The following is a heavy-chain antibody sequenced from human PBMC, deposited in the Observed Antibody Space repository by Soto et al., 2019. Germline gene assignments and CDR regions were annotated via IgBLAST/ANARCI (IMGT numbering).Heavy chain of an antibody. CDR3: ARPGHYYYGSGSYYSDAFDI. CDR2: IYPGDSDT. V-gene: IGHV5-51*01. CDR1: GYSFTTYW. Sequence: GESLKISGKGSGYSFTTYWIAWVRQMPGKGLEWMGIIYPGDSDTRYSPSFQGQVTISADKSINTAYLQWSSLKASDTAMYYCARPGHYYYGSGSYYSDAFDIWGQGTMVTVS. J-gene: IGHJ3*02. D-gene: IGHD3-10*01.